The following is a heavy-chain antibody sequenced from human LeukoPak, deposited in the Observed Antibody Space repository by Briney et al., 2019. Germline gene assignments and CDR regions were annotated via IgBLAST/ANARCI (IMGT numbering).Heavy chain of an antibody. CDR2: IKRDGSEK. CDR1: GFTFSSYW. CDR3: AGYNYYGSGSRVN. D-gene: IGHD3-10*01. J-gene: IGHJ4*02. Sequence: GGSLRLSCAASGFTFSSYWMSWVRQAPGKGLEWVANIKRDGSEKYYVDSVKGRFTISGDNAKNSLYLQMNSLRAEDTAVYYCAGYNYYGSGSRVNWGQGTLVTVSS. V-gene: IGHV3-7*01.